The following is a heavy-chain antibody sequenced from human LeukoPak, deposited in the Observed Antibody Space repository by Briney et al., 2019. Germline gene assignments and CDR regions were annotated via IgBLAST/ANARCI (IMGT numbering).Heavy chain of an antibody. Sequence: GASVKVSCKASGYTFTSYGISWVRQAPGQGLEWMGWISAYNGNTNYAQKLQGRVTMTTDTSTSTAYMELRSLRSDDTAVYYCARDLRPYCSGGSCYLGFYWGQGNLVTVSS. V-gene: IGHV1-18*01. CDR2: ISAYNGNT. J-gene: IGHJ4*02. D-gene: IGHD2-15*01. CDR1: GYTFTSYG. CDR3: ARDLRPYCSGGSCYLGFY.